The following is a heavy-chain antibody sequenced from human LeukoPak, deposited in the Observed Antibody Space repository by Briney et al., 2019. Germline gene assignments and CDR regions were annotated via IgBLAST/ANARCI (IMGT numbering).Heavy chain of an antibody. J-gene: IGHJ2*01. CDR3: ARELVSSGTGYFDL. CDR1: GFTFGNFG. CDR2: ITGSTTWT. Sequence: GGSLRLPCEASGFTFGNFGMTWVRQAPGKGLQWVSGITGSTTWTYYAASVKGRFTVSRDNSQNTLHLQMNSLRADDTAVYYCARELVSSGTGYFDLWGRGTLVTVSS. D-gene: IGHD3-10*02. V-gene: IGHV3-23*01.